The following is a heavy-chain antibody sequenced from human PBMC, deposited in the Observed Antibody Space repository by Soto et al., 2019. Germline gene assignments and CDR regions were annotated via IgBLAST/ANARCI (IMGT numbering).Heavy chain of an antibody. V-gene: IGHV3-23*01. CDR3: AKGADKVSTGKNFDY. CDR1: GFTFSSHA. CDR2: ISGSGGST. Sequence: EVQLLESGGGLVQPGGSLRLSCAVSGFTFSSHAMSWVRQAPGKGLEWGSTISGSGGSTYYADSVKGRLTISRDNSKNTLYLQMNSLRAEDTAVYYCAKGADKVSTGKNFDYWGQGTLVTVSS. J-gene: IGHJ4*02. D-gene: IGHD5-12*01.